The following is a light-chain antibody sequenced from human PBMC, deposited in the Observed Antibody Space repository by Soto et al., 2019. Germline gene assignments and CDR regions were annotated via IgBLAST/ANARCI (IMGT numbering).Light chain of an antibody. CDR2: TAS. CDR3: QQYFSYPLT. Sequence: ALRMTQSPSSFSASTGDRVTITCRASLGISSHLAWYQVKPGKAPRLLIYTASYLESGVPSRFSGSGSGTDFTLTISSLQSEDFAVYYCQQYFSYPLTFGGGTKVEIK. CDR1: LGISSH. V-gene: IGKV1-8*01. J-gene: IGKJ4*01.